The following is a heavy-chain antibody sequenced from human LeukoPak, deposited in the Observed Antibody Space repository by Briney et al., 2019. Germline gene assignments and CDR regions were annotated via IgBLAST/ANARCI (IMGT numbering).Heavy chain of an antibody. J-gene: IGHJ4*02. CDR1: GYTFTGNY. V-gene: IGHV1-2*02. CDR3: ARDSGSGCPNY. CDR2: INPNSGGT. D-gene: IGHD6-19*01. Sequence: AASVKVSCKASGYTFTGNYMHWVRQAPGQGLEWMGWINPNSGGTNYAQKFQGRVTMTRDTSIGTAYMELNRLRSDDTAVYYCARDSGSGCPNYWGQGTLVTVSS.